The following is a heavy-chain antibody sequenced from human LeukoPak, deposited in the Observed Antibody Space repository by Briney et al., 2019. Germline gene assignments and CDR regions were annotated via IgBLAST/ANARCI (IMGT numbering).Heavy chain of an antibody. CDR3: ARRDGYNFNWFDP. D-gene: IGHD5-24*01. Sequence: GASVKVSCKASGYTFTSYDINWVRQATGQGLEWMGWINPNSGGTNYAQKFQGRVTMTRDTPISTAYMELSRLRSDDTAVYYCARRDGYNFNWFDPWGQGTLVTVSS. J-gene: IGHJ5*02. CDR2: INPNSGGT. CDR1: GYTFTSYD. V-gene: IGHV1-2*02.